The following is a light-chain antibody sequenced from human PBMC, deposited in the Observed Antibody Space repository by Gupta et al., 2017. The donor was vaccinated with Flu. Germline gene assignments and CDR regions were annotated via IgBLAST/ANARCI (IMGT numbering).Light chain of an antibody. Sequence: SYVLTQPPSVSVAPGQTATITCGGDNIGSKSAHWYQQKPGQAPVLVVYDNRDRPSRIPERFSGSNSGNTATLSISRVEAGDEADYYCQVWASSIGDQVFGGGTTLTVL. CDR1: NIGSKS. J-gene: IGLJ3*02. V-gene: IGLV3-21*02. CDR3: QVWASSIGDQV. CDR2: DNR.